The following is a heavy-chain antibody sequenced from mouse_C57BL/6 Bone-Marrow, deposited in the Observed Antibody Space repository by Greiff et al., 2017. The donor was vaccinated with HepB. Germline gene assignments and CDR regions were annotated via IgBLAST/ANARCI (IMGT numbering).Heavy chain of an antibody. CDR2: IYPRSGNT. Sequence: VQLQQYGAELVRPGASVKLSCKASGYTFTSYGISWVKQSTGQGLEWIGEIYPRSGNTYYNEKFKGKVTLTADKSSSTAYMELRSLTSEDSAVYFCAALITTVVSPHWYFDVWGTGTTVTVSS. V-gene: IGHV1-81*01. J-gene: IGHJ1*03. D-gene: IGHD1-1*01. CDR1: GYTFTSYG. CDR3: AALITTVVSPHWYFDV.